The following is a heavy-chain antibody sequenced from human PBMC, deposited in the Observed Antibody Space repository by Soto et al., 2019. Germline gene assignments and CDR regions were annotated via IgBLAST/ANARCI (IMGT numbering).Heavy chain of an antibody. Sequence: ASVKVSCKASGGTSSSYTISWVRQAPGQGLEWMGRIIPILGIANYAQKFQGRVTITADKSTSTAYMELSSLRSEDTAVYYCARLMGGRDGYNDAFDIWGQGTMVTVSS. D-gene: IGHD5-12*01. CDR1: GGTSSSYT. CDR2: IIPILGIA. V-gene: IGHV1-69*02. J-gene: IGHJ3*02. CDR3: ARLMGGRDGYNDAFDI.